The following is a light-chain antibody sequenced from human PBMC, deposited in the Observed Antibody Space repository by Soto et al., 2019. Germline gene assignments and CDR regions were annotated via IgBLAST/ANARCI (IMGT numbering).Light chain of an antibody. V-gene: IGKV1-5*03. Sequence: DIQMTQSPSTLSASVGDRFTITCRASQRMSNWLAWYQQKPGKAPKLLIYKASSLQSGVPSRFSGSGSGTEFTLTISSLQPDDFATSYCQQHNSYSRTFGPGTKVDIK. CDR1: QRMSNW. CDR3: QQHNSYSRT. J-gene: IGKJ1*01. CDR2: KAS.